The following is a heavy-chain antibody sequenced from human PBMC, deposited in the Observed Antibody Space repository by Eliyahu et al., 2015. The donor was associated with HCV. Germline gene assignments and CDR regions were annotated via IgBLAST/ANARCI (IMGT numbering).Heavy chain of an antibody. CDR1: GYSFTNYW. Sequence: EVQLVQSGAEVKKPGESLKISCKGSGYSFTNYWIGWVRQMPGKGLEWMGIIYPGNSHTIYSPSFQGQVTISVDKSISTAYLHWSRLKASDTGMYYCVRHEGVGFWGGQSPKFYYMDVWGKGTTVTVSS. CDR3: VRHEGVGFWGGQSPKFYYMDV. J-gene: IGHJ6*03. V-gene: IGHV5-51*01. CDR2: IYPGNSHT. D-gene: IGHD3-3*01.